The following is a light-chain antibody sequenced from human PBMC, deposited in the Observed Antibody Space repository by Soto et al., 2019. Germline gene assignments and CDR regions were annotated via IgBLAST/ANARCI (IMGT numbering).Light chain of an antibody. J-gene: IGKJ5*01. CDR3: QHYFSYPLT. Sequence: DIQITQSPSSLSASVLERVTITCRASQGINNWLAWYKQKPGIAPELLIYAVSYLQSGVPSRFSGSGSGTDFTLTITSVQSEDFATYYCQHYFSYPLTFGQGTRLEI. CDR2: AVS. CDR1: QGINNW. V-gene: IGKV1-12*01.